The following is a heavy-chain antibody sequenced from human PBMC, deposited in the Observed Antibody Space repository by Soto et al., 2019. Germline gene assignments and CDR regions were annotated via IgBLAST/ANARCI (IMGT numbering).Heavy chain of an antibody. D-gene: IGHD1-26*01. V-gene: IGHV3-30*03. CDR1: GFTFSGYG. J-gene: IGHJ4*02. CDR3: ARSIGGISYYPPDY. CDR2: LANDGSYQ. Sequence: QVQLVESGGGVVQHAGSLRLSCAASGFTFSGYGMHWVRQSPGEGLEWVAILANDGSYQYYAESVKGRFTISRDNSKNTLYLQMDSLRPEDTAVYYCARSIGGISYYPPDYWGQGTLVTVSS.